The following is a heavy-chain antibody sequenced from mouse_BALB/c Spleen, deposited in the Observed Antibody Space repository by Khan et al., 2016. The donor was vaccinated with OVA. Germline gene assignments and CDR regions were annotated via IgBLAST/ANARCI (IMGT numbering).Heavy chain of an antibody. CDR3: ARQPYYQYNIRDY. J-gene: IGHJ4*01. D-gene: IGHD2-10*01. V-gene: IGHV2-6-1*01. Sequence: QVQLKESGPGLVAPSQSLSITCAISGFSLTNYGVHWVRQPPGKGLEWLVVIWSDGSTTYNSALKSRLTVTKDNSKSQVFLEMNSLQTDDTAMYFCARQPYYQYNIRDYWGQGTSVTVSS. CDR2: IWSDGST. CDR1: GFSLTNYG.